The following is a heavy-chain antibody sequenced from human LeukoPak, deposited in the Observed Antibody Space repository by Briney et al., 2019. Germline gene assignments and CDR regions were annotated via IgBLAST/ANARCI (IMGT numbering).Heavy chain of an antibody. V-gene: IGHV5-51*01. J-gene: IGHJ4*02. D-gene: IGHD3-22*01. CDR2: ILHGGSNT. CDR1: GYSFTTNW. CDR3: ARLDSSGYSV. Sequence: AESLKISCKASGYSFTTNWIAWVSQMPGKGLEWTGIILHGGSNTRYSPSFQGQVTFSADKSIYTAYLQWSSLRASDTAMYFCARLDSSGYSVWGQGTLVTVSS.